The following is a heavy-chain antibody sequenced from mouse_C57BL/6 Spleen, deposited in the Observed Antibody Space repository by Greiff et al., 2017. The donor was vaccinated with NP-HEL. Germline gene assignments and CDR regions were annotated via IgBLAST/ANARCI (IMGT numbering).Heavy chain of an antibody. CDR2: INPNNGGT. V-gene: IGHV1-18*01. CDR3: ARRFTTVVATPWYFDV. D-gene: IGHD1-1*01. Sequence: EVQLQQSGPELVKPGASVKIPCKASGYTFTDYNMDWVKQSHGKSLEWIGDINPNNGGTIYNQKFKGKATLTVDKSSSTAYMELRSLTSEDTAVYYCARRFTTVVATPWYFDVWGTGTTVTVSS. CDR1: GYTFTDYN. J-gene: IGHJ1*03.